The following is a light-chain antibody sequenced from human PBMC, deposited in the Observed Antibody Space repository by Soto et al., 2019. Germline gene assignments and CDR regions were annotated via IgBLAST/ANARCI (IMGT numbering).Light chain of an antibody. V-gene: IGKV3-20*01. Sequence: EIVLTQSPGTLSLSPGDGATLSCRASQSVSSSYLAWYQQKPGQAPRLLIYGTSGRATGIPDRFSGSGSGTAFTLTISRLEPEDFAAYYCQHYGSSPLFTFGPGTKVDIK. J-gene: IGKJ3*01. CDR1: QSVSSSY. CDR2: GTS. CDR3: QHYGSSPLFT.